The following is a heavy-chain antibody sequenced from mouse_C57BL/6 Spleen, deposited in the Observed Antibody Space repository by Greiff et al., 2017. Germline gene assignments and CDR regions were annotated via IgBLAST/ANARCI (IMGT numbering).Heavy chain of an antibody. V-gene: IGHV1-82*01. CDR1: GYAFSSSW. CDR3: ARGPFNLFAY. CDR2: IYPGDGDT. J-gene: IGHJ3*01. Sequence: LLESGPELVKPGASVKISCKASGYAFSSSWMNWVKQRPGKGLEWIGRIYPGDGDTNYNGKFKGKATLTADKSSSTAYMQLSSLTSEDSAVYFCARGPFNLFAYWGQGTLVTVSA.